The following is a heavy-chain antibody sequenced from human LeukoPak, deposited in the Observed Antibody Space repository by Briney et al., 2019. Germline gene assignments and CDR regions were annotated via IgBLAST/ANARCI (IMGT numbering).Heavy chain of an antibody. CDR3: ARLFPGYSSSWYWFDP. V-gene: IGHV4-59*08. CDR2: IYYSGST. Sequence: SETLSLTCTVSGGSISSHYWSWIRQPPGKGLEWIGYIYYSGSTNYNPSLKSRVTISVDTSKNQFSLKLSSVTAADTAVYYCARLFPGYSSSWYWFDPWGQGTLVTVSS. CDR1: GGSISSHY. D-gene: IGHD6-13*01. J-gene: IGHJ5*02.